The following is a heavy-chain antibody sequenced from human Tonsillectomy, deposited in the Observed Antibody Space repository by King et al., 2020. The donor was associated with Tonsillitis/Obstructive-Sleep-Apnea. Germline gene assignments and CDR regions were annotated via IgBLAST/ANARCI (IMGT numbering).Heavy chain of an antibody. CDR2: TYYRSKWYN. CDR3: ARDHYGIVVVVAAARFDAFDI. J-gene: IGHJ3*02. CDR1: GDSVSSNSAA. D-gene: IGHD2-15*01. Sequence: VQLQESGPGLVKPSQTLSLTCAISGDSVSSNSAAWNWIRQSPSRGLEWLGRTYYRSKWYNDYAVSVKRRITINPDTSKNQFSLQLNSVTPEDTAVYYCARDHYGIVVVVAAARFDAFDIWGQGTMLTVSS. V-gene: IGHV6-1*01.